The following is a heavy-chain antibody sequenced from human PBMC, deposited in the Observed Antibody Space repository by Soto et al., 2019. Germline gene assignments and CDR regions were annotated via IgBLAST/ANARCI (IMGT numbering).Heavy chain of an antibody. Sequence: QVQLQESGPGLVKPSQTLSLTCTVSGGSISSGGYYWGWIRQHPGKGLEWIGYIYYSGSTYYNPSLKSRVTISVDTSKNQFSLKLSSVTAADTAVYYCARAAPTSGIAAAGTFFDYWGQGTLVTVSS. V-gene: IGHV4-31*03. CDR3: ARAAPTSGIAAAGTFFDY. CDR2: IYYSGST. D-gene: IGHD6-13*01. CDR1: GGSISSGGYY. J-gene: IGHJ4*02.